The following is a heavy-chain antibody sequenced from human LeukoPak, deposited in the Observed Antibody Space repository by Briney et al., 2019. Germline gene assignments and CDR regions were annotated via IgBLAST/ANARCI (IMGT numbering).Heavy chain of an antibody. V-gene: IGHV4-34*01. CDR2: INHSGST. D-gene: IGHD3-3*01. J-gene: IGHJ3*02. Sequence: SSETLSLTCAVYGGSFSGYYWSWIRQPPGKGLEWIGEINHSGSTNYNPSLKSRVTISVDTSKNQFSLKLSSVTAADTAVYYCARERDYDFWSGYYSRLFAFDIWGQGTMVTVSS. CDR1: GGSFSGYY. CDR3: ARERDYDFWSGYYSRLFAFDI.